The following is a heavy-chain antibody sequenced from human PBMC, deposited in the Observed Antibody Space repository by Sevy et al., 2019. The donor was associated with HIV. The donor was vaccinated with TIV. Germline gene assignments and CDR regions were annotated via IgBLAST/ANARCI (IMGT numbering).Heavy chain of an antibody. J-gene: IGHJ4*02. CDR3: ARDRKRGGYYEVFDY. Sequence: ASVKVSCKASGYTFTSYGISWVRQAPGQGLEWMGWISAYNGNTNYAQKLQGRVTMTTDTSTGTAYMELRGLGSDDTAVYYCARDRKRGGYYEVFDYWGQGTLVTVSS. V-gene: IGHV1-18*01. CDR2: ISAYNGNT. D-gene: IGHD1-26*01. CDR1: GYTFTSYG.